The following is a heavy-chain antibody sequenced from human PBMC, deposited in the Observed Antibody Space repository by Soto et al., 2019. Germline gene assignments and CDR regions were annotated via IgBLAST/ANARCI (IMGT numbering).Heavy chain of an antibody. CDR3: ARHPIQAYSSGWYRVSDY. V-gene: IGHV4-39*01. Sequence: SETLSLTCTVSGGSISSSSYYWGWIRQPPGKGLEWIGSIYYSGSTYYNPSLKSRVTISVDTSKNQFSLKLSSVTAADTAVYYCARHPIQAYSSGWYRVSDYWGQGTLVTVSS. CDR1: GGSISSSSYY. J-gene: IGHJ4*02. CDR2: IYYSGST. D-gene: IGHD6-19*01.